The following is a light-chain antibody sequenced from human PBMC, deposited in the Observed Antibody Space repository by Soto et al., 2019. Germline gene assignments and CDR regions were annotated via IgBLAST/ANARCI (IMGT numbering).Light chain of an antibody. V-gene: IGLV2-23*02. CDR3: CSFARSSTWI. CDR1: NSDVGNYNH. Sequence: QSALTQPASVSGSPGQSITISCTGTNSDVGNYNHVSWYQQHPGKAPKLMTYEVSKRPSGVSNRFSGSKSANTASLTISGLQAEDEAVYYCCSFARSSTWIFGGGTKLTVL. CDR2: EVS. J-gene: IGLJ2*01.